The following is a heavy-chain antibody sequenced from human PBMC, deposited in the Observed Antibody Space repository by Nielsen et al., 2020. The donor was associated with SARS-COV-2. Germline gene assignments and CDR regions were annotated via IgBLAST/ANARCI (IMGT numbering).Heavy chain of an antibody. Sequence: ASVKVSCKASRYSVASYSMHWVRQAPGQRLEWMGWINAGNGNTRYSQKFQGRVTITRDTSASTAYMELSSLRSEDTAVYYCARHLRGYIDYWGHGTLVTVSS. J-gene: IGHJ4*01. CDR3: ARHLRGYIDY. CDR2: INAGNGNT. CDR1: RYSVASYS. V-gene: IGHV1-3*01.